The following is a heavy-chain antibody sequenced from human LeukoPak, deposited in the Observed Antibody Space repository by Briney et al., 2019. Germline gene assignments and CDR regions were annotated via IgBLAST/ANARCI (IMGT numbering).Heavy chain of an antibody. D-gene: IGHD6-13*01. CDR3: ARGSSSSWYWFDP. J-gene: IGHJ5*02. V-gene: IGHV4-59*11. CDR2: IYYSGST. CDR1: GGSISSHY. Sequence: SETLSLTCAVYGGSISSHYWSWIRQPPGKGLEWIGYIYYSGSTNYNPSLKSRVTISVDTSKNQFSLKLSSVTAADTAVYYCARGSSSSWYWFDPWGQGTLVTVSS.